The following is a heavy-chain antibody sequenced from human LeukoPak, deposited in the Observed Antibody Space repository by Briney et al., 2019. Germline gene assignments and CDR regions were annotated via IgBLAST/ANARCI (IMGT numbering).Heavy chain of an antibody. Sequence: SETLSLTCTVSGGSVSSVSYYWSWIRRPPGKGLEWIGYIWYSGSTDYNPSLKSRVTISVDTSKNQFSLKLSSVTAADTAVYYCARDLSVANDDYYYYGMDVWGQGTTVTVSS. CDR1: GGSVSSVSYY. D-gene: IGHD6-19*01. CDR2: IWYSGST. J-gene: IGHJ6*02. CDR3: ARDLSVANDDYYYYGMDV. V-gene: IGHV4-61*01.